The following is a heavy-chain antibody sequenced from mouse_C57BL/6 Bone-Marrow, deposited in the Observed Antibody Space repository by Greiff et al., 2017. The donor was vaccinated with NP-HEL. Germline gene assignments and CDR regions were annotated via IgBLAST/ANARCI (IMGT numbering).Heavy chain of an antibody. CDR1: GYTFTSYG. CDR2: IYPRSGNT. V-gene: IGHV1-81*01. Sequence: QVQLQQSGAELARPGASVKLSCKASGYTFTSYGISWVKQRTGQGLDWIGEIYPRSGNTSYNEKFKGKATLTADKSSSTAYMKLRSLTSEDSAVYVCAKIAYWGQGTLVTVSA. CDR3: AKIAY. J-gene: IGHJ3*01.